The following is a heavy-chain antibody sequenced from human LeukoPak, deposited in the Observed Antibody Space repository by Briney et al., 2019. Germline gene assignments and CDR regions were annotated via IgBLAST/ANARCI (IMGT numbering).Heavy chain of an antibody. CDR1: GYTFTSYA. CDR3: SRGTGYSSSGPPH. D-gene: IGHD6-13*01. J-gene: IGHJ4*02. CDR2: ISTNTGNP. Sequence: SVTVSCKASGYTFTSYAMNWVRQAPGPGLEGTGWISTNTGNPTYAQGSTGRYVFYLDTSVSTAYLHISSLTAEDTAVYYFSRGTGYSSSGPPHWGQGTLVTVSS. V-gene: IGHV7-4-1*02.